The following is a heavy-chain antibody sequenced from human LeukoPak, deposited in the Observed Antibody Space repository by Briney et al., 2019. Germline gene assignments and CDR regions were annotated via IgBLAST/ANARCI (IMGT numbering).Heavy chain of an antibody. CDR3: AKDQGGGYCSGGSCLFDY. Sequence: GGSLRLSCAASGFTFSSYGMHWVRQAPGKGLEWVAVISYDGSNKYYADSVKGRFTISRDNSKNTLYLQMNSLRVEDTAVYYCAKDQGGGYCSGGSCLFDYWGQGTLVTVSS. D-gene: IGHD2-15*01. CDR1: GFTFSSYG. V-gene: IGHV3-30*18. J-gene: IGHJ4*02. CDR2: ISYDGSNK.